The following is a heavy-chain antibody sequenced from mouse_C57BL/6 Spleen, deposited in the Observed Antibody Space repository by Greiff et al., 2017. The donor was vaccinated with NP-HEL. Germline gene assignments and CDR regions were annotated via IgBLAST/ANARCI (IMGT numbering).Heavy chain of an antibody. J-gene: IGHJ4*01. CDR3: AREDIGDYYGSSYDYYAMDY. V-gene: IGHV1-76*01. CDR2: IYPGSGNT. Sequence: VQLQQSGAELVRPGASVKLSCKASGYTFTDYYINWVKQRPGQGLEWIARIYPGSGNTYYNEKFKGKATLTAEKSSSTAYMQLSSLTSEDSAVYFCAREDIGDYYGSSYDYYAMDYWGQGTSVTVSS. D-gene: IGHD1-1*01. CDR1: GYTFTDYY.